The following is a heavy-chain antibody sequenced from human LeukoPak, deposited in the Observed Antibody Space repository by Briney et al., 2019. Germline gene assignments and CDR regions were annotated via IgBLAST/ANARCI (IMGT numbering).Heavy chain of an antibody. D-gene: IGHD5-12*01. Sequence: ASVKVSCKASGYTFTGYYMHWVRQAPGQGLEWMGWINPNSGGTNYAQKFQGRVTMTRDTSISTAYMELSRLRSDDTAVYYCARDIPPWLRSVPAEFDPWGQGTLVTVSS. CDR2: INPNSGGT. CDR3: ARDIPPWLRSVPAEFDP. J-gene: IGHJ5*02. V-gene: IGHV1-2*02. CDR1: GYTFTGYY.